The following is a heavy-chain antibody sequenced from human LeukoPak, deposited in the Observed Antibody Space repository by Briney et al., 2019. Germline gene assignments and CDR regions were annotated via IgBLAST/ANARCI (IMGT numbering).Heavy chain of an antibody. CDR3: ARNGYSSSPGRYYYYYMDV. CDR1: GGTFSSYA. V-gene: IGHV1-69*05. D-gene: IGHD6-6*01. CDR2: IIPIFGTA. J-gene: IGHJ6*03. Sequence: SVKVSCKASGGTFSSYAISWVRQAPGQGLEWIGGIIPIFGTANYAQEFQGRVTITTDESTSTAYMELSSLRSEDTAVYYCARNGYSSSPGRYYYYYMDVWGKGTTVTVSS.